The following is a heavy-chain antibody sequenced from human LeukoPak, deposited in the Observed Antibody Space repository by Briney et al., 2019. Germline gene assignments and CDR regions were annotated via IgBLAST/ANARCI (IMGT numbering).Heavy chain of an antibody. D-gene: IGHD3-9*01. J-gene: IGHJ6*02. CDR3: ARHQYDILTGDYYYCGMDV. CDR1: GYSFTSCW. CDR2: IDPSDSYT. V-gene: IGHV5-10-1*01. Sequence: GESLMISCRGSGYSFTSCWISWGRQMPGKGLEVMGRIDPSDSYTNYSPSFQGHVTISADKSISTAYLQWSSLKASDTAMYYCARHQYDILTGDYYYCGMDVWGQGTTVTVSS.